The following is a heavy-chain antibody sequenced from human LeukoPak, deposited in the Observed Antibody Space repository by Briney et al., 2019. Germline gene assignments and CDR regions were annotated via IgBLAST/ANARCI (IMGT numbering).Heavy chain of an antibody. V-gene: IGHV3-48*03. Sequence: GGSLRLSCAASGFTFSSYEMNWVRQAPGKGLEWVSYISSSGGTIYYADSVKGRFTISRDNAKNSLYLQMTSLGAEDAAVYYCARDPVLDYRGQGTLVTVSS. CDR1: GFTFSSYE. J-gene: IGHJ4*02. CDR2: ISSSGGTI. CDR3: ARDPVLDY. D-gene: IGHD4-17*01.